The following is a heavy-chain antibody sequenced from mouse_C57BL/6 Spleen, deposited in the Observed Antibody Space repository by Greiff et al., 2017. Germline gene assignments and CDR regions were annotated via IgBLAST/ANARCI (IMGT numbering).Heavy chain of an antibody. CDR3: ARKGSWTAQATVAY. CDR1: GYTFTSYW. D-gene: IGHD3-2*02. CDR2: IDPGSGST. J-gene: IGHJ3*01. V-gene: IGHV1-55*01. Sequence: QVQLQQPGAELVKPGASVKMSCKASGYTFTSYWITWVKQRPGQGLEWIGDIDPGSGSTNYNEKFKSKATLTVDTSSGTAYMKLSSLTSEDSAVYDCARKGSWTAQATVAYWGKGTLVTVSA.